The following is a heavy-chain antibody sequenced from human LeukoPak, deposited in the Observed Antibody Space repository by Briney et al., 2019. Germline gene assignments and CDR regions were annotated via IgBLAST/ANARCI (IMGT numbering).Heavy chain of an antibody. Sequence: GGSLRLSCAASGFIFSSYSMNWVRQAPGKGLEWVSSISSSTIYIYYADSVKGRFTISRDNAKNSLYLQMNSLRAEGTAVYYLARDSPRCSRIARDYYYYYMDVWGKGTTVTVSS. CDR3: ARDSPRCSRIARDYYYYYMDV. J-gene: IGHJ6*03. CDR1: GFIFSSYS. V-gene: IGHV3-21*04. D-gene: IGHD2-2*01. CDR2: ISSSTIYI.